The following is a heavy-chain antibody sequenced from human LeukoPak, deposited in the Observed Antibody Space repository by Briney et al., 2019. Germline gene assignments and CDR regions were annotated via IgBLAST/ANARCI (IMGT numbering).Heavy chain of an antibody. J-gene: IGHJ4*02. V-gene: IGHV1-3*04. CDR2: INTGNDNT. Sequence: ASVKVSCKTSGYTFGNYPLYWVRQAAGQRLECVGWINTGNDNTKYSQNFQGRVTITTDTSATTAYMELTSLRSEDTAVYYCARGDSFYGSGSHYLGYWGQGTLVTVSS. CDR1: GYTFGNYP. D-gene: IGHD3-10*01. CDR3: ARGDSFYGSGSHYLGY.